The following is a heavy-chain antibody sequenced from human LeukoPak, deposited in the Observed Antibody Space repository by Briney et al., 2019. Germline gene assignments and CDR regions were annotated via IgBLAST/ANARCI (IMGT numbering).Heavy chain of an antibody. D-gene: IGHD2-21*01. Sequence: GGSLRLSCAASGFTFSNAYMNWVRQAPGKGPEWVGRIKPKTDGETTEHAAPVKGRFSISRDDSKNMLYLQMNSLKTEDTAVYYCITPLPYSAQGGQGTLVTVSS. CDR3: ITPLPYSAQ. CDR1: GFTFSNAY. V-gene: IGHV3-15*07. CDR2: IKPKTDGETT. J-gene: IGHJ4*02.